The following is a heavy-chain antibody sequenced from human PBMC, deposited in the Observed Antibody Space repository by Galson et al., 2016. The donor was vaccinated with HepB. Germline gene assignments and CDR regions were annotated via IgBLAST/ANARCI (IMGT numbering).Heavy chain of an antibody. CDR1: GFTFSSYG. V-gene: IGHV3-30*03. CDR3: ATLYNFWSGYPDFDY. D-gene: IGHD3-3*01. CDR2: ISFDGSNK. Sequence: SLRLSCAASGFTFSSYGMHWVRQAPGKGLEWVAFISFDGSNKYYADSVKGRFTISRDNSKNTLYLQMNGLRTEDTAIYYCATLYNFWSGYPDFDYWGQGTLVTVSS. J-gene: IGHJ4*02.